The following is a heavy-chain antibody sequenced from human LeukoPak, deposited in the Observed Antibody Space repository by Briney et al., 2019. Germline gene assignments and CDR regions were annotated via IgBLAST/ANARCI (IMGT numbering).Heavy chain of an antibody. J-gene: IGHJ4*02. CDR2: ISSSGSTI. CDR3: ARSAAAGTFPDY. D-gene: IGHD6-13*01. V-gene: IGHV3-48*03. Sequence: PGGSLGLSCAASGFTFSSYEMNWVRQAPGKGLEWVSYISSSGSTIYYADSVKGRFTISRDNAKNSLYLQMNSLRAEDTAVYYCARSAAAGTFPDYWGQGTLVTVSS. CDR1: GFTFSSYE.